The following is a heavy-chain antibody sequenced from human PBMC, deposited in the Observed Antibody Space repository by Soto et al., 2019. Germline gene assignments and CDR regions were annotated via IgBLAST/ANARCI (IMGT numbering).Heavy chain of an antibody. CDR2: IIPIFGTA. CDR1: GGTFSSYA. CDR3: ARMRNLKKGDWFDP. V-gene: IGHV1-69*06. Sequence: QVQLVQSGAEVKKPGSSVKVSCKASGGTFSSYAISWVRQAPGQGLEWMGGIIPIFGTANYAQKFQGRVTITADKSTSTAYMELSSLRSEDTAVYYCARMRNLKKGDWFDPGAREPWSPSPQ. J-gene: IGHJ5*02. D-gene: IGHD3-9*01.